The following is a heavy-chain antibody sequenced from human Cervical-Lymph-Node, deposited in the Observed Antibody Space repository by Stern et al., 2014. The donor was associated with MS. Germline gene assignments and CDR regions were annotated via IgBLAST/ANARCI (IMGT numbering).Heavy chain of an antibody. V-gene: IGHV1-2*06. CDR3: ARDRALEYCSSTSCRGGWFDP. Sequence: VQLVQSGAEVKKPGASVKVSCKASGYTFTGYYMHWVRPAPGQGLEWMGRINPNSGGTNYAQKFQGSVTMTRDTSISTAYMELSRLRSDDTAVYYCARDRALEYCSSTSCRGGWFDPWGQGTLVTVSS. J-gene: IGHJ5*02. D-gene: IGHD2-2*01. CDR2: INPNSGGT. CDR1: GYTFTGYY.